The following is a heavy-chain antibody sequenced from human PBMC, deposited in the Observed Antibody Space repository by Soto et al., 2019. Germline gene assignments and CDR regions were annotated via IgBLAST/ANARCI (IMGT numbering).Heavy chain of an antibody. CDR3: AGLPPYCGNNCSTDY. Sequence: GSLRLSCAASGFTFSTYTMTWVRQAPGKGLQWVASISISSSYRYYVDSVTGRFTISRDNAKNSLYLQMNSLRVEDTAVYYCAGLPPYCGNNCSTDYWGQGTLVTVSS. CDR2: ISISSSYR. V-gene: IGHV3-21*06. D-gene: IGHD2-21*01. J-gene: IGHJ4*02. CDR1: GFTFSTYT.